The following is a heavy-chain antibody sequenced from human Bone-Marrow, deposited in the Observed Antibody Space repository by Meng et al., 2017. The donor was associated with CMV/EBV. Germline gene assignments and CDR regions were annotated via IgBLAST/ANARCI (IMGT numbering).Heavy chain of an antibody. CDR1: GFTFSSYA. CDR3: ARAPTELRGAFDI. Sequence: GESLTISCAASGFTFSSYAMHWVRQAPGKGLEWVAVISYDGSNKYYADSVKGRFTISRDNSKNTLYLQMNSLRAEDTAVYYCARAPTELRGAFDIWGQGTMVTVSS. J-gene: IGHJ3*02. CDR2: ISYDGSNK. V-gene: IGHV3-30-3*01. D-gene: IGHD1-26*01.